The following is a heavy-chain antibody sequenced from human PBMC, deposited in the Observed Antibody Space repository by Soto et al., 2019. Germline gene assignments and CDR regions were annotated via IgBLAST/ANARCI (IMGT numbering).Heavy chain of an antibody. V-gene: IGHV4-38-2*02. CDR3: AREKEYSGYYLDFDF. Sequence: SETLSLTCTVSGYSITSGYYWAWIRQSPGRGLEWIGSMYHGAITSYRPSLESRVTMSVDTSKNQFSLKLSSVTAADTAVYFCAREKEYSGYYLDFDFWGQGTQVTVSS. D-gene: IGHD3-22*01. CDR1: GYSITSGYY. J-gene: IGHJ4*02. CDR2: MYHGAIT.